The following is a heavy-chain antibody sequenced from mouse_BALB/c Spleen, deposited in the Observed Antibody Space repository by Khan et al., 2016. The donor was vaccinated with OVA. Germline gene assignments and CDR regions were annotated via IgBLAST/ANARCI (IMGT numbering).Heavy chain of an antibody. V-gene: IGHV1-80*01. CDR2: IYPGVGAT. CDR1: GYAFSSFW. Sequence: VQLQESGSKLVRPGSSVKISCKASGYAFSSFWMNWLKQRPGQGLEWIGQIYPGVGATNYNGKFKGKATLTADISSSTAYMQLSSLTSEDSAVYFCARSEGYCAYWGQGTLVIVSA. D-gene: IGHD2-3*01. CDR3: ARSEGYCAY. J-gene: IGHJ3*01.